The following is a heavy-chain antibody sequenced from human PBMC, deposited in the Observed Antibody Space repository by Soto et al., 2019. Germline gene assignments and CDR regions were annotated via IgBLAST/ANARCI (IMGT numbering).Heavy chain of an antibody. V-gene: IGHV1-69*01. CDR3: ARSQGGSSSLDIYYYYYYGMDV. J-gene: IGHJ6*02. CDR1: GGTFSSYA. D-gene: IGHD2-15*01. CDR2: IIPIFGTA. Sequence: QVQLVQSGAEVKKPGSSVKVSCKAPGGTFSSYAISWVRQAPGQGLEWMGGIIPIFGTAKYAQKFQGRVIINGDEITSTRYLEVGSLKSEDTAVYYCARSQGGSSSLDIYYYYYYGMDVWGQGTTVTVSS.